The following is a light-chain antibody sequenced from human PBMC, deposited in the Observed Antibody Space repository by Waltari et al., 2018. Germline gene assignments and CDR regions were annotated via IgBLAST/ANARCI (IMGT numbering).Light chain of an antibody. J-gene: IGLJ2*01. Sequence: SSELTQDPAVSVALGQTVRITCQGDLHSSYYASWYQQKPGQAPVLVIYGKNNRPSGIPDRFSGSSSGNTASLTITGAQAEDEADYYCNSRDSSGNHLIFGGGTKLTVL. CDR2: GKN. V-gene: IGLV3-19*01. CDR3: NSRDSSGNHLI. CDR1: LHSSYY.